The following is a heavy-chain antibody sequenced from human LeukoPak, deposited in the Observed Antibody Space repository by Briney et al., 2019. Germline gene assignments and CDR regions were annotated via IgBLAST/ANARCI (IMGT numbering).Heavy chain of an antibody. CDR3: ARDFTMVRGVPYYYGMDV. Sequence: GGSLRLSCAASGFTFSSYWMSWVRQAPGKGLEWVSSISSSSSYIYYADSVKGRFTISRDNAKNSLYLQMNSLRAEDTAVYYCARDFTMVRGVPYYYGMDVWGKGTTVTVSS. CDR2: ISSSSSYI. D-gene: IGHD3-10*01. V-gene: IGHV3-21*01. CDR1: GFTFSSYW. J-gene: IGHJ6*04.